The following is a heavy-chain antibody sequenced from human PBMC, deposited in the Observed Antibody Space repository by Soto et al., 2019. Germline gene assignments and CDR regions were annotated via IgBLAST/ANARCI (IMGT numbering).Heavy chain of an antibody. CDR2: ISHDGTNK. Sequence: QAQLVESGGGVVQPGGSLRLSCAVSGFTFSAYGMHWVRQAPGKGLEWGAAISHDGTNKNYGDSVKGRFTISRDNSKNTLYLQMNSLRPEDTALYYCAKDEYYYSRSGYYIFDYWGQGTLVTVSS. D-gene: IGHD3-22*01. V-gene: IGHV3-30*18. CDR1: GFTFSAYG. CDR3: AKDEYYYSRSGYYIFDY. J-gene: IGHJ4*02.